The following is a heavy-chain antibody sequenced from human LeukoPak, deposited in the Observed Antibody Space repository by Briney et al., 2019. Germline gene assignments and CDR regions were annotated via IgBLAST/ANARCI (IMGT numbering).Heavy chain of an antibody. CDR1: GFTFSSYE. CDR3: AKSHSVEQRGYFDY. D-gene: IGHD1/OR15-1a*01. Sequence: GGSLRLSCAASGFTFSSYEMNWVRQAPGKGLEWVSYISSSGSAIYYADSVKGRFTISRDNSRNTVYLQMNSLRAEDMAVYYCAKSHSVEQRGYFDYWGQGTLVPVSS. V-gene: IGHV3-48*03. J-gene: IGHJ4*02. CDR2: ISSSGSAI.